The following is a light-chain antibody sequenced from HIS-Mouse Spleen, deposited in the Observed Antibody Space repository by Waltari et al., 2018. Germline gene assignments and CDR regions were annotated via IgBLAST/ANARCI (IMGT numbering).Light chain of an antibody. CDR1: NIGSTS. CDR3: QVWDSSSDHVV. V-gene: IGLV3-21*03. CDR2: DDS. Sequence: SYVLTQPPSVSVAPGKTARITCGGNNIGSTSVHWYQQKPGQAPVLVVYDDSARPSGVPERFSGSNSGNTATLTISRVEAGDEADYYCQVWDSSSDHVVFGGGTKLTVL. J-gene: IGLJ2*01.